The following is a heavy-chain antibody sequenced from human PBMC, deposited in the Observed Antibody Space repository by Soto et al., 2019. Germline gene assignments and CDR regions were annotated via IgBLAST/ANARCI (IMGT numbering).Heavy chain of an antibody. J-gene: IGHJ6*02. D-gene: IGHD6-6*01. CDR1: GFTVSSNY. V-gene: IGHV3-66*01. Sequence: EVQLVGSGGVLVQPGGSLRLSCAASGFTVSSNYMSWVRQAPGKGLEGVSVSYSGGSTYYADSVKGRFTISRDNSKNTRYLQMNSLRAEDTAVYYCARGPYSSSSSYYYGMDVWGQGTTVTVSS. CDR3: ARGPYSSSSSYYYGMDV. CDR2: SYSGGST.